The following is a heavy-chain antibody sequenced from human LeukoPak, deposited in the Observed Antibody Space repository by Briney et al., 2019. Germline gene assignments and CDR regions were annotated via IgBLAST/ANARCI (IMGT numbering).Heavy chain of an antibody. CDR1: GFTFSSYG. CDR2: ISYDGSNK. CDR3: AKGMARYFDWLPIDY. V-gene: IGHV3-30*18. J-gene: IGHJ4*02. D-gene: IGHD3-9*01. Sequence: AGRSLRLSCAASGFTFSSYGMHWVRQAPGKGLEWVAVISYDGSNKYYADSVKGRFTISRDNSKNTLYLQMNSLRAEDTAVYYCAKGMARYFDWLPIDYWGQGTLVTVSS.